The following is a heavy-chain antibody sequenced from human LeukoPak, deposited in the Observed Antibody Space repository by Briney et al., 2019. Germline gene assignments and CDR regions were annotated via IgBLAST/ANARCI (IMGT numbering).Heavy chain of an antibody. V-gene: IGHV3-7*01. Sequence: GGSLRLSCAASRFTFSNYWMAWVRQAPGKGLEWVANIKQDGSEKYYMDSVKGRFTISRDNSKNTLFLQMNSLRAEDTAVYYCAKDGGWMDPSVLYWYFDLWGRGTLVTVSS. CDR3: AKDGGWMDPSVLYWYFDL. D-gene: IGHD3-16*01. CDR1: RFTFSNYW. CDR2: IKQDGSEK. J-gene: IGHJ2*01.